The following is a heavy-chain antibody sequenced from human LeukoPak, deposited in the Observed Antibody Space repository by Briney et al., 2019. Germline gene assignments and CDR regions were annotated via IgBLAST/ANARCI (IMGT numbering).Heavy chain of an antibody. J-gene: IGHJ5*02. D-gene: IGHD3-22*01. Sequence: GASVKVSCKASGYTFTSHAMHWVRQAPGQRLEWMGWINAGNGNTKYSQEFQGRVTITRDTSASTAYMELSRLRSDDTAVYYCARDGYYDSSGWRNGNWFDPWGQGTLVTVSS. CDR1: GYTFTSHA. V-gene: IGHV1-3*01. CDR2: INAGNGNT. CDR3: ARDGYYDSSGWRNGNWFDP.